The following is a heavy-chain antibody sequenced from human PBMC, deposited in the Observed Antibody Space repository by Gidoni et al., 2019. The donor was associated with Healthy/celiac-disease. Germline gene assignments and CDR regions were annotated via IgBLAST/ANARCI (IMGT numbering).Heavy chain of an antibody. CDR3: AREGGGYCSSTSCYLSGYFDL. V-gene: IGHV4-4*02. Sequence: QVQLQESGPGLVKPSGTLSLTFAFSGGSISSSNWWSWVCQPPGKGLEWFGEIYHSGSTNYNQSLKSRVTISVDKSKNQFSLKLSSVTAADTAVYYCAREGGGYCSSTSCYLSGYFDLWGRGTLVTVSS. CDR1: GGSISSSNW. CDR2: IYHSGST. J-gene: IGHJ2*01. D-gene: IGHD2-2*01.